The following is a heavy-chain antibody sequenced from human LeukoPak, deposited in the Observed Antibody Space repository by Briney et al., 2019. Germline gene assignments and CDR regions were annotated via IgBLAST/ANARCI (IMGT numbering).Heavy chain of an antibody. J-gene: IGHJ4*02. CDR2: IRYDGSNK. CDR3: AKDLYSSGWYGYLDY. V-gene: IGHV3-30*02. Sequence: PGGSLRLSCAASGFTFSSYGMHWVRQAPGKGLEWVAFIRYDGSNKYYADSVKGRFTISRDNSKNTLYLQMNSLRAEDTAVYYCAKDLYSSGWYGYLDYWGQGTLVTVSS. D-gene: IGHD6-19*01. CDR1: GFTFSSYG.